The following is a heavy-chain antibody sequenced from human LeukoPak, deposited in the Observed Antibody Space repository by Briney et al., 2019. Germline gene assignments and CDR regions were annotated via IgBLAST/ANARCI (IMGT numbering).Heavy chain of an antibody. Sequence: ASVKVSCKASGYTFTGYYMHWVRQAPGQGLEWMGWINPNSGGTNYAQKFQGRVTMTRDTSIGTAYMELSRLRSEDTAVYYCARDNYDYGDFDYWGQGTLVTVSS. D-gene: IGHD4-17*01. CDR2: INPNSGGT. V-gene: IGHV1-2*02. J-gene: IGHJ4*02. CDR3: ARDNYDYGDFDY. CDR1: GYTFTGYY.